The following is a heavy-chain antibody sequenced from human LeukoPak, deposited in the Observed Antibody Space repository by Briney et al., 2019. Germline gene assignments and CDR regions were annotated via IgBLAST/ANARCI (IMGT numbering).Heavy chain of an antibody. D-gene: IGHD5-18*01. CDR3: ARVPWIQLWSVPFDY. Sequence: SETLSLTCAVYGGSFSGYYWSWIRQPPGKGLERIGEINHSGSTNYNPSLKSRVTISVDTSKNQFSLKLSSVTAADTAVYYCARVPWIQLWSVPFDYWGQGTRVTVSS. CDR1: GGSFSGYY. V-gene: IGHV4-34*01. J-gene: IGHJ4*02. CDR2: INHSGST.